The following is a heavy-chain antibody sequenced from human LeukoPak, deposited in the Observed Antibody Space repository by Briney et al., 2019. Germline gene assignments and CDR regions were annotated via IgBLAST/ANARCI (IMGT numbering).Heavy chain of an antibody. CDR3: AKELLPAAGADAFDI. CDR2: IRYDGSNK. Sequence: PGGSLRLSCAASGFTFSSYGMHWVRQAPGKGLEWVAFIRYDGSNKYYADSVKGRFTISRDNSKNTLYLQMNSLRAEDTAVYYCAKELLPAAGADAFDIWGQGTMVTVSS. CDR1: GFTFSSYG. V-gene: IGHV3-30*02. D-gene: IGHD2-2*01. J-gene: IGHJ3*02.